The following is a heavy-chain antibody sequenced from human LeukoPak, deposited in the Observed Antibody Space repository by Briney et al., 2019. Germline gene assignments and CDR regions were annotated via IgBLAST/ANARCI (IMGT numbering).Heavy chain of an antibody. V-gene: IGHV3-21*01. CDR1: GFTFSRSA. CDR2: IRGSSDYI. CDR3: ARLYCNGGSCYGKYYFDY. Sequence: GGSLRLPCAASGFTFSRSAMGWVRQAPGKGLEWVSSIRGSSDYIYYADSVKGRFTISRDNTKNSVSLQMNSLRAEDTAVYYCARLYCNGGSCYGKYYFDYWGQGALVTVSS. D-gene: IGHD2-15*01. J-gene: IGHJ4*02.